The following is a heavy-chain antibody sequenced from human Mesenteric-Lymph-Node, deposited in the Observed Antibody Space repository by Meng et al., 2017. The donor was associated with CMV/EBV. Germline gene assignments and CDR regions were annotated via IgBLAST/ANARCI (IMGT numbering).Heavy chain of an antibody. CDR1: GFTFSDYY. Sequence: GESLKISCAASGFTFSDYYMNWVRQAPGKGLEWVSSISSSSTIYYADSVKGRFTISRDNSKSTLYLQMNSLRAEDTAVYYCVKGSGTSRPYYFDFWGQGTLVTVSS. V-gene: IGHV3-69-1*01. J-gene: IGHJ4*02. D-gene: IGHD1-26*01. CDR2: ISSSSTI. CDR3: VKGSGTSRPYYFDF.